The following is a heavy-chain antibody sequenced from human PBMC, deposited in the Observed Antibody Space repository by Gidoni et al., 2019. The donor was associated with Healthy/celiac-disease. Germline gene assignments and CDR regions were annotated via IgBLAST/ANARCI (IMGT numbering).Heavy chain of an antibody. Sequence: EVQLVESGGGLVQPGRSLRLSCAASGFRFDTYAMHWVRQAQGKGLEWVSGISWNSGNIAYADSVKGRFTISRDNTKNTLYLQMNVMRAEDTALYYCAKGDVGGTTYNWFDPWGQGTLVTVSS. V-gene: IGHV3-9*01. D-gene: IGHD1-26*01. J-gene: IGHJ5*02. CDR3: AKGDVGGTTYNWFDP. CDR2: ISWNSGNI. CDR1: GFRFDTYA.